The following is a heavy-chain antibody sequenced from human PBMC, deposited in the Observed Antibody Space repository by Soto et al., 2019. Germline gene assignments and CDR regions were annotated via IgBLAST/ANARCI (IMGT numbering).Heavy chain of an antibody. Sequence: QLQLQESGPGLVKPSETLSLTCTVSGGSISSSSYYWGWIRQPPGKGLEWIGSIYYSGSTYYNPSLKSRVTISVDTSKNQFSLKLSSVTAADTAVYYCARSYYYDSSGYPYYYFDYWGQGTLVTVSS. V-gene: IGHV4-39*01. CDR2: IYYSGST. CDR3: ARSYYYDSSGYPYYYFDY. J-gene: IGHJ4*02. CDR1: GGSISSSSYY. D-gene: IGHD3-22*01.